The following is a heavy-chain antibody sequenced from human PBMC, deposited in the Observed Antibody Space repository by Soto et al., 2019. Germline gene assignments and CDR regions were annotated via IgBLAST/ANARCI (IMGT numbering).Heavy chain of an antibody. V-gene: IGHV3-30-3*01. CDR2: ISYDGSNK. CDR1: GFTFSSYA. D-gene: IGHD3-10*01. CDR3: ARDRVKWFDP. Sequence: GSLRLSCAASGFTFSSYAMHWVRQAPGKGLEWVAVISYDGSNKYYADSAKGRFTISRDNSKNTLYLQMNSLRAEDTAVYYCARDRVKWFDPWGQGTLVTVSS. J-gene: IGHJ5*02.